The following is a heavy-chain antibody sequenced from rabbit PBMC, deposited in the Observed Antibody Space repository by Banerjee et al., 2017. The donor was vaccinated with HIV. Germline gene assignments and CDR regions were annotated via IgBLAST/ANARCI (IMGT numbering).Heavy chain of an antibody. Sequence: QEQLVESGGSLVTLGGSLKLSCKASGIDFSNYGISWVRQAPGKGLEWIAYIYPDYDSTDYATWVNGRFTISFDNAQNAVFLQMTNLTDADTATYFCAIYAVHGYLSLWGQGTLVTVS. CDR3: AIYAVHGYLSL. CDR1: GIDFSNYG. D-gene: IGHD1-1*01. CDR2: IYPDYDST. V-gene: IGHV1S47*01. J-gene: IGHJ3*01.